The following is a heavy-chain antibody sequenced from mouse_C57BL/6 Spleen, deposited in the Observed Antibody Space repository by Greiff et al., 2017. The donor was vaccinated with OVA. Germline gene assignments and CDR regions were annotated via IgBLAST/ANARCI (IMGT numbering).Heavy chain of an antibody. J-gene: IGHJ2*01. CDR2: IDPETGGT. Sequence: QVHVKQSGAELVRPGASVTLSCTASGYTFTDYEMHWVKQTPVHGLEWIGAIDPETGGTAYTQQLKGKAILTADKSTGTAYMELLIQTSEDSAVYYCTRTYDCGSSSYYFDYWGQGTTLTVSA. CDR3: TRTYDCGSSSYYFDY. D-gene: IGHD1-1*01. V-gene: IGHV1-15*01. CDR1: GYTFTDYE.